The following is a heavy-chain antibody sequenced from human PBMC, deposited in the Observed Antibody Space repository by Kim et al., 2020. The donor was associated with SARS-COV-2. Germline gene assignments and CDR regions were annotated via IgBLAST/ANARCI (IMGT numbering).Heavy chain of an antibody. D-gene: IGHD5-18*01. Sequence: GGSLRLSCAASGFTFSSYAMSWVRQAPGKGLEWVSAISGSGGSTYYADSVKGRFTISRDNSKNTLYLQMNSLRAEDTAVYYCAKLIQLWYNGSWTDCWGQGTRVSVSS. CDR1: GFTFSSYA. J-gene: IGHJ4*02. CDR2: ISGSGGST. CDR3: AKLIQLWYNGSWTDC. V-gene: IGHV3-23*01.